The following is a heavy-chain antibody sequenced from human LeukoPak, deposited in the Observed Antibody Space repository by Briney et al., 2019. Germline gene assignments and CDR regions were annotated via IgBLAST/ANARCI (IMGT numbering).Heavy chain of an antibody. D-gene: IGHD3-10*01. Sequence: SETLSLTCTVSGGSISSSSYYWGWIRQPPGKGLEWIGSIYYSGSTYYNPSLKSRVTISVDTSKNQFSLKLSSVTAADTAVYYCARRRITMVRGVTSWFDPWGQGTLVTVSS. CDR3: ARRRITMVRGVTSWFDP. J-gene: IGHJ5*02. V-gene: IGHV4-39*01. CDR1: GGSISSSSYY. CDR2: IYYSGST.